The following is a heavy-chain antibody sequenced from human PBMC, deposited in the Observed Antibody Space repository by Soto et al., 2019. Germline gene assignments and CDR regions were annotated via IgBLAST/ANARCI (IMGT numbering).Heavy chain of an antibody. D-gene: IGHD6-19*01. CDR2: IYYSGST. CDR3: ARDRGQWLVPGDYYGMDV. CDR1: GGSISSYY. V-gene: IGHV4-59*01. J-gene: IGHJ6*02. Sequence: QVQLQESGPGLVKPSETLSLTCTVSGGSISSYYWSWIRQPPGKGLEWIGYIYYSGSTNYNPSLKSRVTISVDTSKNQFSLKLSSVTAADTAVYYCARDRGQWLVPGDYYGMDVWGQGTTVTVSS.